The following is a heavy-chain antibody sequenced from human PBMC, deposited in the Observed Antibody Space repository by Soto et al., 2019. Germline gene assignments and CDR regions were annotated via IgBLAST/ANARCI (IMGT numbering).Heavy chain of an antibody. J-gene: IGHJ4*02. CDR1: RFTFSTYE. D-gene: IGHD2-2*01. CDR3: VRYCSTTLCNGVATRTFDY. Sequence: HPGGSLRLSCAASRFTFSTYEMKWVRQAPGKGLEWVSYISSSGNTVYYADSVKGRFTISRDNTRNSLYLQMNSLRDEDTALYYCVRYCSTTLCNGVATRTFDYWGQGTLVTVSS. V-gene: IGHV3-48*03. CDR2: ISSSGNTV.